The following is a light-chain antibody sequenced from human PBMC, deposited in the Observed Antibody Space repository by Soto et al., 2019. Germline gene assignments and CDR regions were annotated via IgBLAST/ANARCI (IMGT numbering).Light chain of an antibody. CDR2: GAS. Sequence: EIVMTQSPATLSVSPGERATLSCRASQSVSSDLGWYQQKPGQSPRLLIYGASTRATGIPARFSGSGSGTEFTLTISSLQSEDFAVYYCQQYNSWPITFGQGTRLEI. CDR1: QSVSSD. CDR3: QQYNSWPIT. J-gene: IGKJ5*01. V-gene: IGKV3-15*01.